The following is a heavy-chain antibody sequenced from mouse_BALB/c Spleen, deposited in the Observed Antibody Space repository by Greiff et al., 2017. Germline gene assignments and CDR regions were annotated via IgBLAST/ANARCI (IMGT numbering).Heavy chain of an antibody. J-gene: IGHJ4*01. CDR1: GYTFTSYW. CDR3: ARRHYRAYYYAMDY. CDR2: INPSTGYT. Sequence: VQLQQSGAELAKPGASVKMSCKASGYTFTSYWMHWVKQRPGQGLEWIGYINPSTGYTEYNQKFKDKATLTADKSSSTAYMQRISLTSEDSAVYYCARRHYRAYYYAMDYWGQGTSVTVSS. D-gene: IGHD2-14*01. V-gene: IGHV1-7*01.